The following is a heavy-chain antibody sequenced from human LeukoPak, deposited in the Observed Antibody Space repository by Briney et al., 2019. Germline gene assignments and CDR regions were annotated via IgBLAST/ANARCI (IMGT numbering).Heavy chain of an antibody. J-gene: IGHJ4*02. D-gene: IGHD4-17*01. CDR3: AKIGDYGDPKSL. Sequence: GRSLRLSCAASGFTFSSYGMHWVRQAPGKGLEWVAVIWYDGSNKYYADSVKGRFTISRDNSKNTLYLQMNSLRAEDTAVYYCAKIGDYGDPKSLWGQGTLVTVSS. V-gene: IGHV3-33*06. CDR1: GFTFSSYG. CDR2: IWYDGSNK.